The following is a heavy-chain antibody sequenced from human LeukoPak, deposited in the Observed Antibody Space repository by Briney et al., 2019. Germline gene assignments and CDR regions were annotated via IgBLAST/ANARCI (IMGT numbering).Heavy chain of an antibody. J-gene: IGHJ4*02. CDR2: INPSGGST. D-gene: IGHD3-22*01. CDR3: ARDNYYDSSGSIDY. Sequence: ASVKVSCKASGYTFTSYYMHWVRQAPGQGLEWMGIINPSGGSTSYAQKLQGRVTMTTDTSTSTAYMELRSLRSDDTAVYYCARDNYYDSSGSIDYWGQGTLVTVSS. V-gene: IGHV1-46*01. CDR1: GYTFTSYY.